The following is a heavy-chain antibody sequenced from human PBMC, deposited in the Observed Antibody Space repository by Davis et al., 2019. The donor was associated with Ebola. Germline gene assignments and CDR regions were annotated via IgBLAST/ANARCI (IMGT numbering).Heavy chain of an antibody. D-gene: IGHD4-17*01. CDR1: GGSISSSSYY. V-gene: IGHV4-39*07. CDR2: IYYSGST. J-gene: IGHJ6*04. CDR3: VRGWLSSVTTDFYAMDA. Sequence: SETLSLTCTVSGGSISSSSYYWGWIRQPPGKGLEWIGSIYYSGSTYYNPSLKSRVTISVDTSKNQFSLRVRSVTAADTAVYYCVRGWLSSVTTDFYAMDAWGKGTTVIVSS.